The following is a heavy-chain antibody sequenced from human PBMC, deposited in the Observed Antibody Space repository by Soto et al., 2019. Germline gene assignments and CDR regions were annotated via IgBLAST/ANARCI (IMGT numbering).Heavy chain of an antibody. CDR3: AGRGSGSYYDY. D-gene: IGHD1-26*01. CDR2: ISGSGGST. V-gene: IGHV3-23*01. J-gene: IGHJ4*02. CDR1: GFTFSSYA. Sequence: EVQLLESGGGLVQPGGSLRLSCAASGFTFSSYAMRWVRQAPGKGLEWVSAISGSGGSTYYADSVKGRFTISRDNSKNSLYLQMNSLRAEDTAVYDCAGRGSGSYYDYWGQGTLVTVSS.